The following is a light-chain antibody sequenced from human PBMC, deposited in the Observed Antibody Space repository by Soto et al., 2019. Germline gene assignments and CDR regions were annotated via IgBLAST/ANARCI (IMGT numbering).Light chain of an antibody. CDR1: QSVSSN. J-gene: IGKJ1*01. CDR3: QQYNNWPPWT. CDR2: HTS. Sequence: EIVLTHSPGTLSLSPGERATLSFRSSQSVSSNLAWYQQKPGQAPRLLIYHTSTRATGIPARFSGSGSGTEFTLTISSLQSEDFAVYYCQQYNNWPPWTFGQGTKVEIK. V-gene: IGKV3-15*01.